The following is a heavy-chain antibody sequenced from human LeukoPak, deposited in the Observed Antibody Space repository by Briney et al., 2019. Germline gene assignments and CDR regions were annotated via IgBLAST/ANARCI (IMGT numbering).Heavy chain of an antibody. CDR2: NDYSGST. J-gene: IGHJ3*01. Sequence: SETLSLTCTVSGVSIASYYWSWIWQPPGKGLEWIAYNDYSGSTNYNPSLKSRVTISLDTSKNQFSLKLSSVTAADTAVYYCARVGGSNAPYDTFDFWGQGTMVTVSS. D-gene: IGHD5-12*01. CDR3: ARVGGSNAPYDTFDF. CDR1: GVSIASYY. V-gene: IGHV4-59*01.